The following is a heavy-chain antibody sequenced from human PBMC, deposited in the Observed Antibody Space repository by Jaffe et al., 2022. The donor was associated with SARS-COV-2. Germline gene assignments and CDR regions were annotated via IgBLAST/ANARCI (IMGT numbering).Heavy chain of an antibody. Sequence: EVQLLESGGDLVQPGGSLRLSCAASGFTFSNYAMSWVRQAPGKGLEWVAIVSDSGGSTIYADSVKGRFTISRDNSKNTLYLQLNSLRGEDTAVYLCAKGLGPNCGGDCFSRVLDHWGQGTLVTVSS. D-gene: IGHD2-21*02. CDR2: VSDSGGST. CDR1: GFTFSNYA. V-gene: IGHV3-23*01. CDR3: AKGLGPNCGGDCFSRVLDH. J-gene: IGHJ4*02.